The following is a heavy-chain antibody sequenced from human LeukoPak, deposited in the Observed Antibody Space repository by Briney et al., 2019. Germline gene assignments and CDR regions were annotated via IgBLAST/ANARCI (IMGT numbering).Heavy chain of an antibody. CDR3: ARGATVTATPFDY. D-gene: IGHD2-21*02. CDR2: ISYDGSNK. V-gene: IGHV3-30*04. J-gene: IGHJ4*02. CDR1: GFTFSSYA. Sequence: PGRSLRLSCAASGFTFSSYAMHWVRQAPGKGLEWVAVISYDGSNKYYADSVEGRFTISRDNSKNTLYLQMNSLRAEDTAVYYCARGATVTATPFDYWGQGTLVTVSS.